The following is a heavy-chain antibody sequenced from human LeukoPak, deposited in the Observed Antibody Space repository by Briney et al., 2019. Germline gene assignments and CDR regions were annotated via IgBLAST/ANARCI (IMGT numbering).Heavy chain of an antibody. D-gene: IGHD1-26*01. Sequence: GGSLRLSCAASGFTFSSYWMSWVRQAPGKGLEWVANIKQDGSEKYYVDSVKGRFTISRDNAKNTLYLQMNSLRAEDTAVYYCARAHLELIVGVLPGSYWGQGTLVTVSS. CDR2: IKQDGSEK. J-gene: IGHJ4*02. CDR3: ARAHLELIVGVLPGSY. CDR1: GFTFSSYW. V-gene: IGHV3-7*04.